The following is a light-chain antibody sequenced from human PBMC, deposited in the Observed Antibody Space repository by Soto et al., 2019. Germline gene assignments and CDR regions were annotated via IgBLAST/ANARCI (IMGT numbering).Light chain of an antibody. V-gene: IGLV2-8*01. CDR1: SSDVGGHNH. Sequence: QSVLTQPPSASGSHGQSVAISCSGTSSDVGGHNHVSWYQQHPGNAPKLIIYEVSKRPSGVPDRFSGSKSGNTASLTVSGLQAEDEADYYCISYAGSNNLGVFGGGTKLTVL. CDR3: ISYAGSNNLGV. CDR2: EVS. J-gene: IGLJ2*01.